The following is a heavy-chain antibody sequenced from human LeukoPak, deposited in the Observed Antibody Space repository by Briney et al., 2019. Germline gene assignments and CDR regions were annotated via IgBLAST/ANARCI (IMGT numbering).Heavy chain of an antibody. CDR1: GGSISSSSYY. Sequence: SSQTLSLTCTVSGGSISSSSYYWGWIRQPPGKGLEWIGSIYYSGSTYYNPSLKSRVTISVDTSKNQFSLKLSSVTAADTAVYYCARQGLENFDYWGQGTLVTVSS. CDR3: ARQGLENFDY. CDR2: IYYSGST. D-gene: IGHD3/OR15-3a*01. J-gene: IGHJ4*02. V-gene: IGHV4-39*01.